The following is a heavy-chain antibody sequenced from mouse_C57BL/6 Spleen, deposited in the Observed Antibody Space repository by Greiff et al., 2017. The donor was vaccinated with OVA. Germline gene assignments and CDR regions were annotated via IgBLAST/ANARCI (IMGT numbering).Heavy chain of an antibody. CDR2: ISYDGSN. D-gene: IGHD2-3*01. CDR3: ARESYDGYSTSMDY. J-gene: IGHJ4*01. V-gene: IGHV3-6*01. CDR1: GYSITSGYY. Sequence: EVKLMESGPGLVKPSQSLSLTCSVTGYSITSGYYWNWIRQFPGNKLEWMGYISYDGSNNYNPSLKNRISITRDTSTNQFFLKLNSVTTEDTATYYCARESYDGYSTSMDYWGQGTSVTVSS.